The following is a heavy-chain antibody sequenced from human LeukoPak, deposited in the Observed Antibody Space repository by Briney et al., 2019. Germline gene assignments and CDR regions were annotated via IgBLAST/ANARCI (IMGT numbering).Heavy chain of an antibody. CDR1: GYIFSTCG. J-gene: IGHJ4*02. Sequence: ASVKASCNASGYIFSTCGVIWVRQAPGQGLEWMAWISPYKGDTKYAQKFQGRVTVTADTSTATVYMELRSLRSDDTAIYYCARSHSGSLRAPFDHWGQGTLVTVST. CDR3: ARSHSGSLRAPFDH. CDR2: ISPYKGDT. D-gene: IGHD3-22*01. V-gene: IGHV1-18*01.